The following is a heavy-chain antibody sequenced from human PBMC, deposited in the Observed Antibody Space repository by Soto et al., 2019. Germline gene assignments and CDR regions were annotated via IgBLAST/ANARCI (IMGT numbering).Heavy chain of an antibody. CDR2: ITDNGGST. CDR3: AKERATTTAFDY. CDR1: GFTFSRDG. D-gene: IGHD4-17*01. J-gene: IGHJ4*02. Sequence: GGSLTLSCAASGFTFSRDGMSWVRQAPGKGLEWVSLITDNGGSTYYADSVKGRFTISRDNTKNTLFLQMNSLRAEDTAVYYCAKERATTTAFDYWGQGALVTVSS. V-gene: IGHV3-23*01.